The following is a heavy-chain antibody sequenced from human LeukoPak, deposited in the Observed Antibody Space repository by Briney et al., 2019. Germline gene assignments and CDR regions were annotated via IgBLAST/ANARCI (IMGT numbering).Heavy chain of an antibody. V-gene: IGHV4-34*01. D-gene: IGHD3-16*02. CDR3: ARPVWGSYRGFDY. CDR1: GGSFSGYY. J-gene: IGHJ4*02. CDR2: INHSGST. Sequence: SETLSLTCAVYGGSFSGYYWSWIRQPPGKGLEWIGEINHSGSTNYNPSLKSRVTISVDTSKNQFSLKLSSVTAADTAVYYCARPVWGSYRGFDYWGQGTLVTASS.